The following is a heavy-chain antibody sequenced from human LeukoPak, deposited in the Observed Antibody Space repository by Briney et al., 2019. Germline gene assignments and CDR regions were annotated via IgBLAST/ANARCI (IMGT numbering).Heavy chain of an antibody. CDR3: ARGGYSSSWYHDS. D-gene: IGHD6-13*01. J-gene: IGHJ4*02. CDR2: ISSSESTI. V-gene: IGHV3-48*03. Sequence: GGSLRLSCAASGFTFSSYEMNWVRQAPGKGLEWVSYISSSESTIYYADSVKGRFTISRDNAKNSLYMQVNSLRAEDTAVYYCARGGYSSSWYHDSWGQGTLVTVSS. CDR1: GFTFSSYE.